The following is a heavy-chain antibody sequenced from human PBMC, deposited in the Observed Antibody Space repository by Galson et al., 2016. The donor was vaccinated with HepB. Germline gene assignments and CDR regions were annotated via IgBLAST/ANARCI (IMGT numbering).Heavy chain of an antibody. D-gene: IGHD4-23*01. CDR2: IYRSATD. CDR3: AGGKLATGWGY. CDR1: GGAISSDTW. V-gene: IGHV4-4*02. J-gene: IGHJ4*02. Sequence: ETLSLTCAVSGGAISSDTWWSWVRHPTGKGLEWIGEIYRSATDNYNPSLKSRFVISLDKSKNQFSLTVNSVTAADTAVYYCAGGKLATGWGYWGQGTLVIVSS.